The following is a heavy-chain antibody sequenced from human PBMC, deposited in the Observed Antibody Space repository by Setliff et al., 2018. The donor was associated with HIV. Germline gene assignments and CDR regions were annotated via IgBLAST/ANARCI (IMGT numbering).Heavy chain of an antibody. CDR3: ARDEFPYARDV. V-gene: IGHV3-74*01. D-gene: IGHD2-8*01. CDR2: INSDGSSI. CDR1: GFIFSNYW. Sequence: GGSLRLSCAASGFIFSNYWMHWVRQAPGKGLVWVSRINSDGSSISYADSVKGRFTISRDNAKNTLYLQMNSLRGEDTGFYYCARDEFPYARDVWGPGTLVTVSS. J-gene: IGHJ4*02.